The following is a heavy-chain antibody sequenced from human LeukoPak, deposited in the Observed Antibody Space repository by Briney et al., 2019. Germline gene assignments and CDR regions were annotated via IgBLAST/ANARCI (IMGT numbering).Heavy chain of an antibody. CDR3: ARGSYCSSTSCSPYYFDY. V-gene: IGHV4-34*01. CDR2: INHSGST. CDR1: GGSITSDY. Sequence: PSETLSLTCTVSGGSITSDYWSWIRQPPGKGLEWIGEINHSGSTNYNPSLKSRVTISVDTSKNQFSLKLSSVTAADTAVYYCARGSYCSSTSCSPYYFDYWGQGTLVTVSS. J-gene: IGHJ4*02. D-gene: IGHD2-2*01.